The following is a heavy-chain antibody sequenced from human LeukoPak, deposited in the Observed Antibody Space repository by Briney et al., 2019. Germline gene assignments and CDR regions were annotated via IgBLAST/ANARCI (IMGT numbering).Heavy chain of an antibody. CDR1: GYTFTGYY. V-gene: IGHV1-2*02. J-gene: IGHJ4*02. D-gene: IGHD3/OR15-3a*01. CDR3: ARDLRTDSSFSPFDY. CDR2: INPNRGGT. Sequence: ASVKVSCEASGYTFTGYYMHWVRQAPGQGLEWMGWINPNRGGTNYAQKFQGRVTMTRDTSISTAYMELSRLRSDDTAVYYCARDLRTDSSFSPFDYWGQGILVTVSS.